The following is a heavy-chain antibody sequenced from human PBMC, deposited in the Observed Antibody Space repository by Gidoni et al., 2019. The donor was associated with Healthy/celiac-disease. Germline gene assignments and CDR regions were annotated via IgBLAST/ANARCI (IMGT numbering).Heavy chain of an antibody. Sequence: VLPGAGARERGSSGNFTCRASGHTFSSYAISWVRQAPGQGLEWMGGIIPIFGTANYAQKFQGRVTSTADESTSTAYMELSSLRSEDTAVYYCARELGITPYFDYWGQGTLVTVSS. D-gene: IGHD7-27*01. CDR2: IIPIFGTA. CDR3: ARELGITPYFDY. V-gene: IGHV1-69*01. CDR1: GHTFSSYA. J-gene: IGHJ4*02.